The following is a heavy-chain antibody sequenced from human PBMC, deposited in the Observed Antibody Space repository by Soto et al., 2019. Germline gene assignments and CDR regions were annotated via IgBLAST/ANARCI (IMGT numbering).Heavy chain of an antibody. CDR3: AKDFFTRTAGGPFDY. Sequence: GESLKISCAASGFTFSSYGMHWVRQAPGKGLEWVAVISYDGSNKYYADSVKGRFTISRDNSKNTLYLQMNSLRAEDTAVYYCAKDFFTRTAGGPFDYWGQGTLVTVSS. CDR1: GFTFSSYG. J-gene: IGHJ4*02. V-gene: IGHV3-30*18. CDR2: ISYDGSNK. D-gene: IGHD3-16*01.